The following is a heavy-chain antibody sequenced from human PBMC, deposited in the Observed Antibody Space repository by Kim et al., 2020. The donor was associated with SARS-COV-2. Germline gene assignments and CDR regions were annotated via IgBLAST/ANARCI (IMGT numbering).Heavy chain of an antibody. CDR2: T. CDR3: ARDRAAYYIDY. J-gene: IGHJ4*02. Sequence: TSDPQQIQGRVTQTSDTSTSTVYMQLSSLRSEDTAVYYCARDRAAYYIDYWGRGTLVTVSS. V-gene: IGHV1-46*01.